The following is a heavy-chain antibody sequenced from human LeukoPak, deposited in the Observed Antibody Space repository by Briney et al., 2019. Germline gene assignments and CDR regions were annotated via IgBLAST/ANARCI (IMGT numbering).Heavy chain of an antibody. CDR3: AKTVTGQAWYFDL. CDR1: GFTFSSYA. J-gene: IGHJ2*01. D-gene: IGHD1-20*01. Sequence: GGSLRLSCAVSGFTFSSYALSWVRQAPGKGLEWVSAIRDNGDKTDFADSVEGRFTISRDNSRNTVFLQMNTLRVEDTAIYYCAKTVTGQAWYFDLWGRGTLVTVSS. CDR2: IRDNGDKT. V-gene: IGHV3-23*01.